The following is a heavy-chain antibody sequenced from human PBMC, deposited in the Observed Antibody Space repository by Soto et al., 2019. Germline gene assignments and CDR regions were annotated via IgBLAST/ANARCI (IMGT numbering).Heavy chain of an antibody. CDR1: GDSFSSYT. CDR3: ARDLSAGAGTQAFDL. Sequence: QVQLVQSGAAVEKPGSSVKISCKASGDSFSSYTLSWMRQAPGHGLEWMGRIAPLLGTTNYAQKFQGSVTFTADKSTSKVDMEVRSLRSEDTVLYYCARDLSAGAGTQAFDLWGQGTMVIVSS. D-gene: IGHD1-1*01. V-gene: IGHV1-69*08. CDR2: IAPLLGTT. J-gene: IGHJ3*01.